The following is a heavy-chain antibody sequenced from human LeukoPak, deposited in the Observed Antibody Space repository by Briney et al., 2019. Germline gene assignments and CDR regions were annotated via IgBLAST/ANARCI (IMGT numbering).Heavy chain of an antibody. Sequence: ASVKVSCKVSGYTLTKLSMHWVRQAPGKGLEWMGGFDPENGETFYAQKPQGRVTMTTDTSTSTAYMELRSLRSDDTAVYYCARANPAPYDSSGYNFRGYFDYWGQETRVTVSS. V-gene: IGHV1-24*01. D-gene: IGHD3-22*01. J-gene: IGHJ4*02. CDR1: GYTLTKLS. CDR3: ARANPAPYDSSGYNFRGYFDY. CDR2: FDPENGET.